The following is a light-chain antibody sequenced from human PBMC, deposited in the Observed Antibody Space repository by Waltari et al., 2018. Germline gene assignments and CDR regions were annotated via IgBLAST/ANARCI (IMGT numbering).Light chain of an antibody. V-gene: IGKV3-15*01. CDR1: QSVSSN. CDR3: QQYNNWPPWT. CDR2: GAS. Sequence: EVVMTQSPAPLSVSPGERATLSCRASQSVSSNLAWYQHKPGQAPRLLIYGASTRATGTPARFSGSGSGTEFTLTISSLQSEDFAAYYCQQYNNWPPWTFGQGTTVEIQ. J-gene: IGKJ1*01.